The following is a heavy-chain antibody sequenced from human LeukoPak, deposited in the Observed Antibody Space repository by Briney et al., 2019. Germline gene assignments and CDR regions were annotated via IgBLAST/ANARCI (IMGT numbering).Heavy chain of an antibody. CDR1: GFTFSDYY. Sequence: GSLRLSCAASGFTFSDYYMSWIRQPPGKGLEWIGSIYSGGSTYSNPSLKSRVTISLDTSKNQFSLKVSSVTAADTAIYYCARDTGHQLSRRSYYAVDVWGQGTTVTVSS. CDR2: IYSGGST. V-gene: IGHV4-38-2*02. CDR3: ARDTGHQLSRRSYYAVDV. J-gene: IGHJ6*02. D-gene: IGHD1-1*01.